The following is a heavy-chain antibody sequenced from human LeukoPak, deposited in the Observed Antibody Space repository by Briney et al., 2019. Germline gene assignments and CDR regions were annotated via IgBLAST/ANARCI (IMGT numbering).Heavy chain of an antibody. Sequence: SETLSLTCTVSGGSISSYYWSWIRQPPGKGLEWIGYIYYSGSTNYNPSLKSRVTISVDTSKNQFSLKLSSVTAADTAVYYCARAPVVTAIQFDYWGQGTLVTVSS. CDR2: IYYSGST. CDR1: GGSISSYY. CDR3: ARAPVVTAIQFDY. J-gene: IGHJ4*02. D-gene: IGHD2-21*02. V-gene: IGHV4-59*01.